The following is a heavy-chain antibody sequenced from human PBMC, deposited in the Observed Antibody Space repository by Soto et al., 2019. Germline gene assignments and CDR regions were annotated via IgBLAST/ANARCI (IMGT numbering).Heavy chain of an antibody. J-gene: IGHJ4*02. V-gene: IGHV5-51*01. D-gene: IGHD1-1*01. CDR3: ARGNRYDYSDY. Sequence: PGETLKISCKGSGYTFTSYWIGWVRQMPGKGLEWMGIIYPGDLDIRYSPSFQGQVTISADKSISTAYLQWSSLKASDTAMYYCARGNRYDYSDYWGQGTLVTVSS. CDR1: GYTFTSYW. CDR2: IYPGDLDI.